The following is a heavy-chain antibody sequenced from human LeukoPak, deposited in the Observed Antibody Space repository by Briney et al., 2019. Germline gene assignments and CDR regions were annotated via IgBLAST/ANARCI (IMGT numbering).Heavy chain of an antibody. Sequence: GGSLRLSCTSSGFIFSSHWMTWVRQVPGRGPEWVANVNRDGSETYYLDSVKGRFTISKDNAKNSLYLQMNSLRAEDTALYHCARNNGMDVWGQGTTVIVSS. CDR2: VNRDGSET. J-gene: IGHJ6*02. CDR1: GFIFSSHW. V-gene: IGHV3-7*03. CDR3: ARNNGMDV.